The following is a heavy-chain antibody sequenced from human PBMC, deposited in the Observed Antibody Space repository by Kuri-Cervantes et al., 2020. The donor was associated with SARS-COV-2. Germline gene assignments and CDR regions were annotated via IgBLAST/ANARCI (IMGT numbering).Heavy chain of an antibody. J-gene: IGHJ6*02. CDR1: GFTFTYYS. Sequence: GGSLRLSCAASGFTFTYYSMNWVRQAPGKGLEWVSTISSSTSYIYYAESLKGRFTISRDNAKNSLYLQMTSLRAEDTAVYYCARTTYGDYYWHGMDVWGQGTTVT. CDR3: ARTTYGDYYWHGMDV. CDR2: ISSSTSYI. D-gene: IGHD4-17*01. V-gene: IGHV3-21*01.